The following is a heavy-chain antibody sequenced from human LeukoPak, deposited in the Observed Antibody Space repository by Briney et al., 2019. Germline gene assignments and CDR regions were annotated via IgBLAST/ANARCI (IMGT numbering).Heavy chain of an antibody. CDR3: TAAPMSGYTYTLGY. CDR1: GFTFSSYS. D-gene: IGHD5-12*01. V-gene: IGHV3-74*01. Sequence: GGSLRLSCAASGFTFSSYSMNWVRQAPGKGLEWVSRINSDGSTTNYADSVKGRFTISRDNAKNTLYLQMNSLRAEDTAVYYCTAAPMSGYTYTLGYWGQGTLVTVSS. CDR2: INSDGSTT. J-gene: IGHJ4*02.